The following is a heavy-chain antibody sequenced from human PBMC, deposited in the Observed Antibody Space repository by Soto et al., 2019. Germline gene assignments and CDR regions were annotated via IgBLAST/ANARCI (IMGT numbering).Heavy chain of an antibody. CDR1: GGTFSSYA. Sequence: SVKVSCKASGGTFSSYAISWVRQAPGQGLEWMGGIIPIFGTANYAQKFQGRVTITADESTSTAYMELSSLRSEDTAVYYCAREGYYGSGSYGKTFDPWGQGTLVTVSS. D-gene: IGHD3-10*01. J-gene: IGHJ5*02. V-gene: IGHV1-69*13. CDR3: AREGYYGSGSYGKTFDP. CDR2: IIPIFGTA.